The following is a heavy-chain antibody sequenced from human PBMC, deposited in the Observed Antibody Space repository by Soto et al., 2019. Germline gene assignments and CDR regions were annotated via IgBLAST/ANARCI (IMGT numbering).Heavy chain of an antibody. V-gene: IGHV3-23*01. Sequence: GGSLRLSCAASGFTFSSYAMSWVRQAPGKGLEWVSAISGSGGSTYYADSVKGRFTISRDNSKNTLYLQMNSLRAEDTAVYYCAKDPPRDIVVVPAAPGDYWGQGTLVTVSS. CDR3: AKDPPRDIVVVPAAPGDY. J-gene: IGHJ4*02. CDR1: GFTFSSYA. CDR2: ISGSGGST. D-gene: IGHD2-2*01.